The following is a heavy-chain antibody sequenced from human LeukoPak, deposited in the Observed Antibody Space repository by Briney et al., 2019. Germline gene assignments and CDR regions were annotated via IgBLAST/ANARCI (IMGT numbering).Heavy chain of an antibody. CDR3: ARDHLVGDCSGGSCYPLDGWFDP. V-gene: IGHV4-34*01. Sequence: SETLSLTCAVYGGSFSGYYWSWIRQPPGKGLEWIGEINHSGSTNYNPSLKSRVTISVDTSKNQFSLKLSSVTAADTAVYYCARDHLVGDCSGGSCYPLDGWFDPWGQGTLVTVSS. CDR1: GGSFSGYY. CDR2: INHSGST. J-gene: IGHJ5*02. D-gene: IGHD2-15*01.